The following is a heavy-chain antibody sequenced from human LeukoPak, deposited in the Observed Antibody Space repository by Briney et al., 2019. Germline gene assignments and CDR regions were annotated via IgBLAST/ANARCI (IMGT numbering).Heavy chain of an antibody. Sequence: GGSLRLSCAASGFTFSSYGMHWARQAPGKGLEWVAFIRYDGSNKYYADSVKGRFTISRDNSKNTLYLQMNSLRAEDTAVYYCAILHGPLAMVRGIKYYYYGMDVWGQGTTVTVSS. CDR3: AILHGPLAMVRGIKYYYYGMDV. CDR1: GFTFSSYG. J-gene: IGHJ6*02. CDR2: IRYDGSNK. D-gene: IGHD3-10*01. V-gene: IGHV3-30*02.